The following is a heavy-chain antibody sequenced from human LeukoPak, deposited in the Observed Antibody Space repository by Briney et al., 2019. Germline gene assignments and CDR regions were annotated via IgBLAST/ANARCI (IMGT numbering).Heavy chain of an antibody. D-gene: IGHD3-3*01. CDR3: AREGGFYRPLDY. Sequence: SETLSLTCTVSGASISSYYWSWIRQPPGKGLEWIGEVHLDGRTNYNLSLKSRLIMSVDLPENHISLKLTSVTAADTAVYYCAREGGFYRPLDYSGQGTLVTVSS. CDR2: VHLDGRT. J-gene: IGHJ4*02. CDR1: GASISSYY. V-gene: IGHV4-59*12.